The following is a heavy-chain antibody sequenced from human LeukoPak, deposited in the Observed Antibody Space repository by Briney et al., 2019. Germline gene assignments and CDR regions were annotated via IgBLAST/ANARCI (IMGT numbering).Heavy chain of an antibody. D-gene: IGHD3-22*01. CDR1: GFTFSNAW. CDR2: IKSKSDGGTT. Sequence: PGGSLRLSCAASGFTFSNAWMSWVPQAPGKGLEWVGRIKSKSDGGTTDYAAPVKGRFTISRDDSKNTLHLQMNSLKTEDTAVYYCTTGFITVDGAFDIWGQGTMVTVSS. J-gene: IGHJ3*02. CDR3: TTGFITVDGAFDI. V-gene: IGHV3-15*01.